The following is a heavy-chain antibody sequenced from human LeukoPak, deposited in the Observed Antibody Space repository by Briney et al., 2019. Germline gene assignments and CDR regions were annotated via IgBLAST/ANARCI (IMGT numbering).Heavy chain of an antibody. CDR2: ISYDASNK. CDR3: TKDHGFYSSGWHPLFDH. J-gene: IGHJ4*02. D-gene: IGHD6-19*01. V-gene: IGHV3-30-3*01. CDR1: GFXFNSYA. Sequence: PGRSLRLSCVASGFXFNSYAFHWVRQAPGKGLEWVAVISYDASNKYYADSVKGRFTISRDNSKNTLYLQMNSLRAEDTAVYYCTKDHGFYSSGWHPLFDHWGQGTLVTVTP.